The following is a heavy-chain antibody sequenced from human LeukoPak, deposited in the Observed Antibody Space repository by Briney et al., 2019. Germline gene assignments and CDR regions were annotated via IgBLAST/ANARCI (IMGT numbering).Heavy chain of an antibody. V-gene: IGHV3-30*02. Sequence: GGSLRLSCAVSGFTLSDYGMSWVSQAPGKGLKWVAFISHHGTIKNYADSVKGRFTISRDNSKNTLYLQMNSLRAEDTAVYYCAKGMKRIAAAGTDFDYWGQGTLVTVSS. CDR3: AKGMKRIAAAGTDFDY. J-gene: IGHJ4*02. CDR1: GFTLSDYG. CDR2: ISHHGTIK. D-gene: IGHD6-13*01.